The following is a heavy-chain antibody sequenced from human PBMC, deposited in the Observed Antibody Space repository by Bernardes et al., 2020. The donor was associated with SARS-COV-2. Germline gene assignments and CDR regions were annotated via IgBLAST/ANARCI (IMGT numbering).Heavy chain of an antibody. D-gene: IGHD2-2*01. Sequence: SETLSLTCTVSGGSISSYYWSWIRQPPGKGLEWIGYIYYSGSTNYNPSLKSRVTISVDTSKNQFSLKLSSVTAADTAVYYCARRLYCSSTSCYGDWFDPWGQGTLVTVSS. V-gene: IGHV4-59*08. J-gene: IGHJ5*02. CDR3: ARRLYCSSTSCYGDWFDP. CDR1: GGSISSYY. CDR2: IYYSGST.